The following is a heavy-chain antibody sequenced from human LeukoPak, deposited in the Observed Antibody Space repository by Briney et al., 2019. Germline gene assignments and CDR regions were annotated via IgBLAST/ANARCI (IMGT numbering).Heavy chain of an antibody. Sequence: GGSLRLSCAPSGFTFSNYAFSWVRQAPGKGLEWVSDISDTGGSTNYVGSAKGRFTISRDNSKNTLHLHMNSLIVEDTAVYYCARKGNGALDIWGQGTMVTVSS. CDR3: ARKGNGALDI. CDR1: GFTFSNYA. D-gene: IGHD1-1*01. J-gene: IGHJ3*02. CDR2: ISDTGGST. V-gene: IGHV3-23*01.